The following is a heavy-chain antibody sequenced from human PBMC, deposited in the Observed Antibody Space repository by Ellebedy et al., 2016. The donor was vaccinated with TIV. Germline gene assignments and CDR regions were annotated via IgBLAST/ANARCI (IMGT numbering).Heavy chain of an antibody. CDR3: ASSELGYCSSTSCYVNYYYGMDV. V-gene: IGHV4-59*08. CDR2: IYYSGST. CDR1: GGSISSYY. D-gene: IGHD2-2*01. J-gene: IGHJ6*02. Sequence: MPSETLSLTCTVSGGSISSYYWSWIRQPPGKGLEWIGYIYYSGSTNYNPSLKSRVTISVDTYKNQLSLKLSSVTAADTAVYYCASSELGYCSSTSCYVNYYYGMDVWGQGTTVTVSS.